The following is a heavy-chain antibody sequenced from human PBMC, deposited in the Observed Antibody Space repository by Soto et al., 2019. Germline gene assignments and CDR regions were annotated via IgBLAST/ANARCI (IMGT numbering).Heavy chain of an antibody. Sequence: EVQLLDSGGGLVQXXGXXXXXXXXXXXXXXXYXMXXVRQGPGKGLEWVSGISGSGGSSYYADSVKGRFTISRDNSKSTLYLQMNSLRAEDTAVYYCAKAYFVWSSEQPYYFDYWGQGTLVTVSS. V-gene: IGHV3-23*01. J-gene: IGHJ4*02. CDR3: AKAYFVWSSEQPYYFDY. CDR2: ISGSGGSS. D-gene: IGHD3-16*01. CDR1: XXXXXXYX.